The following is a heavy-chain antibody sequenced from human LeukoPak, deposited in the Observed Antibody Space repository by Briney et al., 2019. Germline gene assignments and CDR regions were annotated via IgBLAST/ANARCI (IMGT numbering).Heavy chain of an antibody. CDR3: ARDGRCGGDCYAS. CDR2: ISSSSSYI. Sequence: PGGSLRLSCAASGFSFSSYTMNWVRQPPGKGLEWVSIISSSSSYIYYADSVKGRFTISRDNAKNALYLQMNSLRVEDTAVYYCARDGRCGGDCYASWGQGTLVTVSS. D-gene: IGHD2-21*02. V-gene: IGHV3-21*01. CDR1: GFSFSSYT. J-gene: IGHJ4*02.